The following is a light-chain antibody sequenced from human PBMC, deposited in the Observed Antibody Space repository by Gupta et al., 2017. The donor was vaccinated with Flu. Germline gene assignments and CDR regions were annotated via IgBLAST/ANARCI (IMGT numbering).Light chain of an antibody. J-gene: IGLJ3*02. CDR1: TGNIGRSY. CDR2: DDN. V-gene: IGLV6-57*02. Sequence: KVTISCSGSTGNIGRSYVPWYQQLPGMAPNSMMFDDNQRPSGIPDRFSGSKASTSDTPALTVTGMEDVDEDDYGLQANDISSQVFGGGTKLTVL. CDR3: QANDISSQV.